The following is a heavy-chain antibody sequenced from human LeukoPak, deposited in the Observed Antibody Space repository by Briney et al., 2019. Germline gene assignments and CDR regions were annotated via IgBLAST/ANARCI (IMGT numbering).Heavy chain of an antibody. D-gene: IGHD4-23*01. Sequence: ASVKVSCKASGYTFTSSDINWVRQATGQGLEWMGWMNPNSGNTGYAQRFQGRVTMTRNTSISTAYMELSSLRSEDTAVYYCARRGDYGGPYYYYGMDVWGQGTTVTVSS. CDR2: MNPNSGNT. CDR1: GYTFTSSD. J-gene: IGHJ6*02. V-gene: IGHV1-8*01. CDR3: ARRGDYGGPYYYYGMDV.